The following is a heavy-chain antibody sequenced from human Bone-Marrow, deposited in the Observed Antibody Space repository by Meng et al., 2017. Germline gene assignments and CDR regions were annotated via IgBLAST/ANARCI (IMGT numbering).Heavy chain of an antibody. CDR2: IYYTGST. Sequence: SETLSPTCSVSGVSLNNGAYYWSWIRQHPGKGLEWVGYIYYTGSTYFNPSLNSLVTLSLDTYKSQFSLKLSSVTAADTAVYYCARAHYDFFLDSWGQGTLVTVSS. CDR3: ARAHYDFFLDS. V-gene: IGHV4-31*01. D-gene: IGHD3-3*01. CDR1: GVSLNNGAYY. J-gene: IGHJ4*02.